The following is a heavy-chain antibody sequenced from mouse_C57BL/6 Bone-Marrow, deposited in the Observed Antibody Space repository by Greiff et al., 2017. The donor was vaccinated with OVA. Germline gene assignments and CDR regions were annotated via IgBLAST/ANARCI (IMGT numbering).Heavy chain of an antibody. Sequence: VQRVESGAELARPGASVKLSCKASGYTFTSYGISWVKHRTGQGLEWIGEIYPRSGNTYYNEKFKGKATLTADKSSSTAYMELRSLTSEDSAVYFCARDYDAMDYWGQGTSVTVSS. J-gene: IGHJ4*01. V-gene: IGHV1-81*01. CDR2: IYPRSGNT. CDR1: GYTFTSYG. CDR3: ARDYDAMDY.